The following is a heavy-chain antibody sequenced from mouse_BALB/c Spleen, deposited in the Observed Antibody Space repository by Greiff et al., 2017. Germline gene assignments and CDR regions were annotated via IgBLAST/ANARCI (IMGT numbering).Heavy chain of an antibody. CDR1: GYAFTSYN. CDR2: IDPYNGGT. CDR3: AIYYDYDGAMDY. D-gene: IGHD2-4*01. Sequence: VQLQQSGPELVKPGASVKVSCKASGYAFTSYNMYWVKQSHGKSLEWIGYIDPYNGGTSYNQKFKGKATLTVDKSSSTAYMQLNSLTSEDSAVYYCAIYYDYDGAMDYWGQGTSVTVSS. V-gene: IGHV1S135*01. J-gene: IGHJ4*01.